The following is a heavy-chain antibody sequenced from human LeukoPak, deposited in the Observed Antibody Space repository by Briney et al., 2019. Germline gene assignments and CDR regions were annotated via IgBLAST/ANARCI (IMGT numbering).Heavy chain of an antibody. CDR1: GFTFAAYG. J-gene: IGHJ6*02. CDR2: ISGSGSTI. D-gene: IGHD2-15*01. Sequence: GGSLRLSCAASGFTFAAYGMHWVRQAPGKGLEWVSYISGSGSTIYYGDSVKGRFTISRDDAKKSVYLQMNSLRAEDTAVYYCARDGYCSGGSCPNYYYYYGMDVWGQGTTVTVSS. V-gene: IGHV3-48*04. CDR3: ARDGYCSGGSCPNYYYYYGMDV.